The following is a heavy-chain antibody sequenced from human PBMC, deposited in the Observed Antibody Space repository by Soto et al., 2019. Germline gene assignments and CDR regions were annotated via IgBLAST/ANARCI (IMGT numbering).Heavy chain of an antibody. CDR1: GFTFGDYA. V-gene: IGHV3-49*04. D-gene: IGHD3-22*01. CDR2: IRSKAYGGTT. Sequence: EVQLVESGGGLVQPGRSLRLSCTASGFTFGDYAMSWVRQAPGKGLEWVGCIRSKAYGGTTEYAASVKGRFTISRDDSKSIAYLQMNSLKTEDTAVYYCTRGEGYYDSSGRSFDYWGQGTLVTVSS. J-gene: IGHJ4*02. CDR3: TRGEGYYDSSGRSFDY.